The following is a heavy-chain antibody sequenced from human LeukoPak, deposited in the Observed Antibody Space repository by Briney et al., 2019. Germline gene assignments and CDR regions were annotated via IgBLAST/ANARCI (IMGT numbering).Heavy chain of an antibody. CDR3: ARAPSQGAMASYYFDY. Sequence: GASVTVSCKASGGTFSSYAISWVRQAPGQGLEWMGGIIPIFGTANYAQKFQGRVTITADESTSTAYMELSSLRSEDTAVYYCARAPSQGAMASYYFDYWGQGTLVTVSS. V-gene: IGHV1-69*13. CDR1: GGTFSSYA. CDR2: IIPIFGTA. D-gene: IGHD5-18*01. J-gene: IGHJ4*02.